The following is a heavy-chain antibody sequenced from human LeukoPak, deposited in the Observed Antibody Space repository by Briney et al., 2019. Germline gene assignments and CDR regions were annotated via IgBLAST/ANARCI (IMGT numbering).Heavy chain of an antibody. V-gene: IGHV4-59*01. D-gene: IGHD3-3*01. J-gene: IGHJ4*02. CDR2: IYHSGST. CDR3: ARRLDDSYFDS. CDR1: GGSNSSFY. Sequence: SETLSLTCSVSGGSNSSFYWSWIRQPPGKGLEWIGYIYHSGSTTYNPSLNSRVTMSVDTSRTHFSLKLNSVTAADTAVYYCARRLDDSYFDSWGQGILVTVSS.